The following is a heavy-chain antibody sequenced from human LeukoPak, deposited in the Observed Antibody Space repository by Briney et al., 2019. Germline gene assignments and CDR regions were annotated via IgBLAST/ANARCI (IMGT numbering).Heavy chain of an antibody. CDR1: GFTFSSYA. CDR3: ARENAAGSYST. CDR2: ISYDGSNK. Sequence: GGSLRLSCAASGFTFSSYAMHWVRQAPGKGLEWVAVISYDGSNKYYADSVKGRFTISRDNSKNTLYLQMNSLRAEDTAVYYCARENAAGSYSTWGQGTPVTVSS. D-gene: IGHD1-26*01. J-gene: IGHJ5*02. V-gene: IGHV3-30-3*01.